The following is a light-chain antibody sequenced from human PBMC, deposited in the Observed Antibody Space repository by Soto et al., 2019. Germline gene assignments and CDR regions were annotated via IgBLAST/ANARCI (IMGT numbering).Light chain of an antibody. CDR3: QSYDSSNHVV. Sequence: NFMLTQPHSVSESPGKPVTISCTRSSGSIASNYVQWYQQRPGSAPTTVIYEDNQRPSGVPDRFSGSIDSSSNSASLTISGLKTKDEADYYCQSYDSSNHVVFGGGTKLTVL. CDR1: SGSIASNY. CDR2: EDN. V-gene: IGLV6-57*04. J-gene: IGLJ2*01.